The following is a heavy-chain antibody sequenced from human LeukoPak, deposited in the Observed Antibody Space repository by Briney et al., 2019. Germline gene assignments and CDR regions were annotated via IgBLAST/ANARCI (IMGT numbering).Heavy chain of an antibody. CDR1: GGSISSYD. Sequence: SETLSLTCTVSGGSISSYDWSWFRQRPAKGLELIGYISYRGLPTYNPALERRFTISVDTSKNQCSLNLSPRTAADTAVYYCARAVYSSSSGFDYWGEGTLLTLPS. CDR3: ARAVYSSSSGFDY. J-gene: IGHJ4*02. CDR2: ISYRGLP. V-gene: IGHV4-59*13. D-gene: IGHD6-6*01.